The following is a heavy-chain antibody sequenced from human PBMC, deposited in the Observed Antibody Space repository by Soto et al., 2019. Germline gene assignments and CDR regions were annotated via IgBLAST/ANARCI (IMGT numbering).Heavy chain of an antibody. Sequence: EVQLVESGGGLVKPGGSLRLSCVASGFTFSDSVMNWVRQAPGKGLEWVSSITSSSSSISYADSVKGRFTISRDNAQKSLYLEVNSLRPEDTAVYYCARGGGSFSYWGQGTLVTVSS. CDR2: ITSSSSSI. CDR3: ARGGGSFSY. V-gene: IGHV3-21*01. J-gene: IGHJ4*02. CDR1: GFTFSDSV. D-gene: IGHD1-26*01.